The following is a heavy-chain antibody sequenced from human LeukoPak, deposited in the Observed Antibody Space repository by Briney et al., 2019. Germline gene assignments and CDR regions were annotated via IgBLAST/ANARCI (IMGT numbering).Heavy chain of an antibody. D-gene: IGHD6-19*01. CDR1: GYTFTSYD. CDR3: ARGLKAVDGLWSYYYYMDV. CDR2: MNPNSGNT. V-gene: IGHV1-8*03. Sequence: GASVKVSCKASGYTFTSYDINWVRQATGQGLEWMGWMNPNSGNTGYAQKFQGRVTITRNTSISTAYMELSSLRSEDTAVYYCARGLKAVDGLWSYYYYMDVWGKGTPVTVSS. J-gene: IGHJ6*03.